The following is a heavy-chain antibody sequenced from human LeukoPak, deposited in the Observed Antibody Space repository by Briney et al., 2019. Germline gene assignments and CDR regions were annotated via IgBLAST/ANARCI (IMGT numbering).Heavy chain of an antibody. CDR1: GGSISSYY. CDR3: ARDLSVVVVDDAFDI. D-gene: IGHD2-15*01. Sequence: PSETLPLTCTVSGGSISSYYWSWIRQPAGKGLEWIGRIYTSGSTNYNPSLKSRVTMSVDRSKNQFSLKLSSVTAADTAVYYCARDLSVVVVDDAFDIWGQGTMVTVSS. CDR2: IYTSGST. J-gene: IGHJ3*02. V-gene: IGHV4-4*07.